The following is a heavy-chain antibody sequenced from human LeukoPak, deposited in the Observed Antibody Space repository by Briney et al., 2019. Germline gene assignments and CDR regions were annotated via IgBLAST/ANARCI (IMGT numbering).Heavy chain of an antibody. V-gene: IGHV1-8*03. J-gene: IGHJ4*02. CDR1: GYTFTSYD. D-gene: IGHD6-6*01. CDR2: MNPNSGNT. Sequence: ASVKVSCKASGYTFTSYDINWVRQATGQGLEWMGWMNPNSGNTGYAQKFQGRVTITRNTSISTAYMELSSLRSEDTAVYYCARVKAYSSSSEYDYWGQGTLVTVSS. CDR3: ARVKAYSSSSEYDY.